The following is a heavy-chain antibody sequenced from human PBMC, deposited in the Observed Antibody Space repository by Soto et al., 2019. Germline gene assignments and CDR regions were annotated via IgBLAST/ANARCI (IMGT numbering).Heavy chain of an antibody. Sequence: QVQLVQSGDEVKKPGSSVKVSCKAAGGTFSSYTISWVRQSPGQGLEWMGRIIPILGIANYAQKFQGRVTITADKSTSPAYMEMSSLSSEDTAVYYCARGGFSGYCSGGSCYSCDYWGQGTLVTVSS. D-gene: IGHD2-15*01. V-gene: IGHV1-69*02. CDR3: ARGGFSGYCSGGSCYSCDY. J-gene: IGHJ4*02. CDR1: GGTFSSYT. CDR2: IIPILGIA.